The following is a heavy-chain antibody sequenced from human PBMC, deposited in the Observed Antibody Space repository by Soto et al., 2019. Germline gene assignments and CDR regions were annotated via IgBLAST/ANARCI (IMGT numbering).Heavy chain of an antibody. CDR1: GFTFSSYA. CDR3: AKEGTITMIVVVITQFDY. CDR2: ISGSGGST. J-gene: IGHJ4*02. Sequence: PGGSLRLSCAASGFTFSSYAMRWVRQAPGKGLEWVSAISGSGGSTYYADSVKGRFTISRDNSKNTLYLQMNSLRAEDTAVYYCAKEGTITMIVVVITQFDYWGQGTLVTVSS. V-gene: IGHV3-23*01. D-gene: IGHD3-22*01.